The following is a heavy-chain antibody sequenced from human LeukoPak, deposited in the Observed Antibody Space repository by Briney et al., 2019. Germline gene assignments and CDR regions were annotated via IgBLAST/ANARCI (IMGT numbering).Heavy chain of an antibody. D-gene: IGHD6-19*01. V-gene: IGHV3-30*18. CDR2: ISNDGSNK. J-gene: IGHJ4*02. Sequence: GGSLRLSCAATGFTFSSYGMHWVRQAPGKGLEWVAVISNDGSNKYYADSVKGRFTISRDNSKNTLYLQMNSLRAEDTAVYYCAKDTGRGGQWLEIDYWGQGTLVTVSS. CDR1: GFTFSSYG. CDR3: AKDTGRGGQWLEIDY.